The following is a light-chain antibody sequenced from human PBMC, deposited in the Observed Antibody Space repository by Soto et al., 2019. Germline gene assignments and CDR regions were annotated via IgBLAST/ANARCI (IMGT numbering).Light chain of an antibody. J-gene: IGKJ5*01. CDR1: QSVSGN. CDR2: GAS. V-gene: IGKV3-15*01. Sequence: EVVMTQSPATLSVSPGERATLSCRASQSVSGNLAWYQQKPGQAPRLLLYGASTRATGIPARFSGSGYGTEFTLTISSLQSADFAVYYCQQYNNWPPITFGQGTRMEIK. CDR3: QQYNNWPPIT.